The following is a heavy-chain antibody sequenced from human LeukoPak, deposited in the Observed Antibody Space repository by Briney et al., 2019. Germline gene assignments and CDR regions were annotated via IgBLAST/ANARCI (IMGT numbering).Heavy chain of an antibody. CDR3: ARGTRFGEWGFDC. J-gene: IGHJ4*02. V-gene: IGHV1-2*02. CDR2: IHPRSGET. CDR1: GYSFTAFY. Sequence: ASVNVSCKASGYSFTAFYIHWVRQAPGQGLEWMGWIHPRSGETNYAYKFRGRVTMTRDTSISTTYMDLSRLRSDDTAVYYCARGTRFGEWGFDCWGQGTLVTVSS. D-gene: IGHD3-10*01.